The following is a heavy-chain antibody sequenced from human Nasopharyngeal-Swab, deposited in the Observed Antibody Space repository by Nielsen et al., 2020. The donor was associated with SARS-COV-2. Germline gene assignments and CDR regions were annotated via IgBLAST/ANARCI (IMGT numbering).Heavy chain of an antibody. V-gene: IGHV1-8*01. CDR3: ARVGAADCSSTSCYAGVSRDYGMDV. J-gene: IGHJ6*02. D-gene: IGHD2-2*01. CDR2: MNPNSGNT. Sequence: ASVKVSCKASGYIFTSYVINWVRQATGQGLEGMGWMNPNSGNTGYAQKFQGRVTMTRNTSISTAYMELSSLRSEDTAVYYCARVGAADCSSTSCYAGVSRDYGMDVWGQGTTVTVSS. CDR1: GYIFTSYV.